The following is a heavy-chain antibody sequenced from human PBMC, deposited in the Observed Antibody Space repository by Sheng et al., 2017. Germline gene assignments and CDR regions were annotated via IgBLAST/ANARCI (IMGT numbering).Heavy chain of an antibody. CDR2: ISGSGGRT. V-gene: IGHV3-23*01. D-gene: IGHD3-3*01. CDR3: AKSPPPLYGDAFDI. J-gene: IGHJ3*02. Sequence: EVQLLESGGGLVHPGGSLRLSCAASGFTFSSYAMSWVRQAPGKGLEWVSTISGSGGRTDYADSVKGRFTISRDNSKNTLYLQMSSLRAEDTAIYYCAKSPPPLYGDAFDIWGQGTMVTVSS. CDR1: GFTFSSYA.